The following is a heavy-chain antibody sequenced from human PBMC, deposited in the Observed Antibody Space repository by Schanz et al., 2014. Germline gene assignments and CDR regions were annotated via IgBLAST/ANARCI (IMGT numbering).Heavy chain of an antibody. J-gene: IGHJ3*01. CDR1: GFTFSTTW. CDR3: STDLTAVDYDAIGL. V-gene: IGHV3-15*01. D-gene: IGHD4-17*01. Sequence: EVQLVESGGGLIKPGGSLRLSCLASGFTFSTTWINWARQVPGKGLEWVGRIKSKVDGGTTDNAAPVQGRFTISRDDSKNTLHLQMNSLKTEDTAVYYCSTDLTAVDYDAIGLWGQGTMXTVSS. CDR2: IKSKVDGGTT.